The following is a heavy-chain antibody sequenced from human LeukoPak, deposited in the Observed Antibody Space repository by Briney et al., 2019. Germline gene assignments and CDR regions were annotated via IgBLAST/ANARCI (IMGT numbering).Heavy chain of an antibody. J-gene: IGHJ4*02. CDR2: IRNKANGYTT. D-gene: IGHD1-26*01. V-gene: IGHV3-72*01. Sequence: QPGGSLRLSCAASEFTFSDHYMDWVRQAPGKGLEWVGRIRNKANGYTTDYAASVKGRFTISRDDSKNSLYLQMNSLKTEDTAMYYCARGRDRGSYFDCWGQGTLVTVSS. CDR3: ARGRDRGSYFDC. CDR1: EFTFSDHY.